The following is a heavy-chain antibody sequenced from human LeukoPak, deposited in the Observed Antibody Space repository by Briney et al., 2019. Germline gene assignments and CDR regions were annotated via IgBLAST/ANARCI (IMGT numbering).Heavy chain of an antibody. D-gene: IGHD5-24*01. V-gene: IGHV4-59*01. CDR3: ARAGPRRDGSNLDY. CDR1: GGSITNYF. J-gene: IGHJ4*02. Sequence: SETLSLTCTVSGGSITNYFWSWIRQPPGQGLEWIGYIYYTGSSTYNPSLKSRVTISLDTSKSQFSLKLSSVTAADTAVYYCARAGPRRDGSNLDYWGQGTLVTVSS. CDR2: IYYTGSS.